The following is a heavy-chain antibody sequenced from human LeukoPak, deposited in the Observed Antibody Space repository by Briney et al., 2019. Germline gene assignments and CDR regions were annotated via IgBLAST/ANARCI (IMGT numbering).Heavy chain of an antibody. CDR2: IYYSGST. CDR3: ATETYYYDSSGYYSPGQIDY. D-gene: IGHD3-22*01. CDR1: GGSISSGDYY. J-gene: IGHJ4*02. Sequence: PSETLSLTCTVSGGSISSGDYYWSWIRQPPGKGLEWIGYIYYSGSTYYNPSLKSRVTISVDTSKNQFSLKLSSVTAADTAVYYCATETYYYDSSGYYSPGQIDYWGQGTLVTVSS. V-gene: IGHV4-30-4*01.